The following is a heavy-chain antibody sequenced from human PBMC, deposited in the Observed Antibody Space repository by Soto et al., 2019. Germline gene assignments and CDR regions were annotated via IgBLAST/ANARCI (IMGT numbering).Heavy chain of an antibody. J-gene: IGHJ6*03. CDR1: GFTFSDYY. CDR2: ISSSGSTI. D-gene: IGHD2-2*01. V-gene: IGHV3-11*01. Sequence: GGSLRLSCAASGFTFSDYYMSWIRQAPGKGLEWVSYISSSGSTIYYADSVKGRFTISRDNAKNSLYLQMNSLRAEDTAVYYCARDFPYCSSTSCYDSVYYYYYMDVWGKGTTVTVSS. CDR3: ARDFPYCSSTSCYDSVYYYYYMDV.